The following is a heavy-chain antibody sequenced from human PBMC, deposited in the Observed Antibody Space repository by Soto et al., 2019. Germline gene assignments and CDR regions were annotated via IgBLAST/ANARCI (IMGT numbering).Heavy chain of an antibody. Sequence: GGSLRLSCAASGFTFSDYYMSWIRQAPGKGLEWVSYISSSGSTIYYADSVKGRFTISRDNAKNSLYLQMNSLRAEDTAVYYCARITQWLDYYFDYWGQGTLVTVSS. CDR2: ISSSGSTI. V-gene: IGHV3-11*01. J-gene: IGHJ4*02. CDR1: GFTFSDYY. CDR3: ARITQWLDYYFDY. D-gene: IGHD6-19*01.